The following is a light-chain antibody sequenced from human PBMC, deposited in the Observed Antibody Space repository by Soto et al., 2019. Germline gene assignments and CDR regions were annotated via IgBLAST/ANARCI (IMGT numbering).Light chain of an antibody. CDR1: QGVSSY. J-gene: IGKJ5*01. CDR2: DAS. Sequence: ETVLTHSPAILSLSPGERATFSCTASQGVSSYLAWYQQKPGQAPRLLIYDASNRATGIPARFIGSRSGTDCALTISSLEPEDVAVYYCQQRSNWPITFGQGTRLEIK. V-gene: IGKV3-11*01. CDR3: QQRSNWPIT.